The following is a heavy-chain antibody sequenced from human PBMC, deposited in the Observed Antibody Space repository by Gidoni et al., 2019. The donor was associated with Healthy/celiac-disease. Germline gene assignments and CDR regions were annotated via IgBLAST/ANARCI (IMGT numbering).Heavy chain of an antibody. Sequence: QVQLVQSGAEVKKPGSSVKVSCKPSGGTFSSSAISWVRQAPGQGLEWMGGIIPIFGTANYAQKFQGRVTITADKSTSTAYMELSSLRSEDTAVYYCARGPPVLRYFDWLTVNWFDPWGQGTLVTVSS. CDR2: IIPIFGTA. J-gene: IGHJ5*02. CDR1: GGTFSSSA. CDR3: ARGPPVLRYFDWLTVNWFDP. D-gene: IGHD3-9*01. V-gene: IGHV1-69*06.